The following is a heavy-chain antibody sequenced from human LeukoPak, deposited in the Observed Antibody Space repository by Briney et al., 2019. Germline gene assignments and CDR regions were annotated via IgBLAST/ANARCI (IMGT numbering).Heavy chain of an antibody. J-gene: IGHJ6*03. CDR1: GESSSGYS. V-gene: IGHV4-34*01. Sequence: PSETLSLTCAVYGESSSGYSYGLIRQSPGKGLEWIGDINRSGVSNYNPSLKSRVTISVDTSRNQFSLELRSVAAADTAVYYCVRIYYYVDVWGEGTTVTVSS. CDR3: VRIYYYVDV. CDR2: INRSGVS.